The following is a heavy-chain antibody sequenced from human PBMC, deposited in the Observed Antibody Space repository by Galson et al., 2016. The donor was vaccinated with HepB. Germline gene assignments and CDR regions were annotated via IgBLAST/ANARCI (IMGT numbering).Heavy chain of an antibody. CDR2: ISGSGGST. J-gene: IGHJ4*02. D-gene: IGHD4-11*01. CDR3: AKSVNKGSFDY. CDR1: GFTFSSYA. Sequence: SLRLSCAASGFTFSSYAMSWVRQAPGKGLEWASAISGSGGSTYYTDSVKGRFTISRDNSKNTLYLQMNSLRAEDTAVYYCAKSVNKGSFDYWGQGTLVTVSS. V-gene: IGHV3-23*01.